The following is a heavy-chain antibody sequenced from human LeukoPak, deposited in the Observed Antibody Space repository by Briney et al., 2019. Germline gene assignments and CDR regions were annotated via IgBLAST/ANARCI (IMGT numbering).Heavy chain of an antibody. CDR3: ARSTQWVEQDLDAFDI. D-gene: IGHD6-13*01. CDR1: GFTFSSYG. CDR2: ISYDGSNK. V-gene: IGHV3-30*03. J-gene: IGHJ3*02. Sequence: GGSLRLSCAASGFTFSSYGMHLVRQAPGKGPEWVAVISYDGSNKYYADSVKGRFTISRDNSKNTLYLQMNSLRAEDTAVYYCARSTQWVEQDLDAFDIWGQGTMVTVSS.